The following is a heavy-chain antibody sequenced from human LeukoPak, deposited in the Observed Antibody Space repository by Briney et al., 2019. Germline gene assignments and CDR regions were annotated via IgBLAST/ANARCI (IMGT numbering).Heavy chain of an antibody. CDR1: GGSISSYY. V-gene: IGHV4-59*12. CDR2: IYHSGST. D-gene: IGHD1-14*01. Sequence: PSETLSLTCTVSGGSISSYYWSWIRQPPGKGLEWIGYIYHSGSTNYNPSLKSRVTISVDKSKNQFSLKLSSVTAADTAVYYCARTGVGSFDYWGQGTLVTVSS. CDR3: ARTGVGSFDY. J-gene: IGHJ4*02.